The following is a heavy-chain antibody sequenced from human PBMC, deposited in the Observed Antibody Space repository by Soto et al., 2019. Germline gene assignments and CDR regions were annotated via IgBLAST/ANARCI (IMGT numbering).Heavy chain of an antibody. D-gene: IGHD3-9*01. CDR3: ARLPYHDILTGYYPLDY. V-gene: IGHV3-21*01. CDR2: ISNSSGII. J-gene: IGHJ4*02. Sequence: EVQLVESGGGLVKPGGSLTLSCAVSGFTFSSYSMNWVRQAPGKGLEWVSSISNSSGIIFYADSVKGRFTISRDNTKNSLYLQMNSLRAEDTAVYYCARLPYHDILTGYYPLDYWGQGTLVTVSS. CDR1: GFTFSSYS.